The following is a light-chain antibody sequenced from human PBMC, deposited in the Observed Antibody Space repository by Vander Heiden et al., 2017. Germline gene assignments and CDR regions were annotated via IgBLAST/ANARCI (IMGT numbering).Light chain of an antibody. V-gene: IGKV1-5*03. CDR3: QQYKSYFLPT. CDR1: QSISSW. Sequence: DIQMTQSPSTLSASVGDRVTITCRASQSISSWLAWYQQKPGKAPKLLIYKASSLESGVPSRFSGSGSGTEFTLTISSLQPDDFATYYCQQYKSYFLPTFGPGTKVDIK. CDR2: KAS. J-gene: IGKJ3*01.